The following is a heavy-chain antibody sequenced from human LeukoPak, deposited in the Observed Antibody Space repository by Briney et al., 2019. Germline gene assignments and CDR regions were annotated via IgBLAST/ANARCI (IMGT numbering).Heavy chain of an antibody. CDR1: GFTFRNHW. J-gene: IGHJ4*02. D-gene: IGHD6-6*01. V-gene: IGHV3-74*03. CDR2: ISSDGSST. CDR3: ARHQGVTGRPDIDY. Sequence: GGSLRLSCAASGFTFRNHWTHWVRQTPGKGLVWVPRISSDGSSTTYADSVKGRFTISRDNAKNTLYLQMNNLRAEDTAMYYCARHQGVTGRPDIDYWGQGTLVIVSS.